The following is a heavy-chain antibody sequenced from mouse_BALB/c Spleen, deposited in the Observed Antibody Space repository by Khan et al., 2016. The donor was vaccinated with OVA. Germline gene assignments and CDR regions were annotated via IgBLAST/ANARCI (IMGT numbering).Heavy chain of an antibody. CDR2: INTYTGEP. D-gene: IGHD2-1*01. CDR3: ARSNGNYWFAY. J-gene: IGHJ3*01. Sequence: QIQLVQSGPELKKPGETVKISCKASGYTFTNYGMNWVKQAPGKGLKWMGWINTYTGEPTYADDFKGRFAFSLETSASTAYLQINNLKNEDTATYFCARSNGNYWFAYWGQGLWSLSLQ. CDR1: GYTFTNYG. V-gene: IGHV9-3-1*01.